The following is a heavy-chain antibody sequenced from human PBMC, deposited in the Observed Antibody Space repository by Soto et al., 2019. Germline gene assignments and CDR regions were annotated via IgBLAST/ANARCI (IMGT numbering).Heavy chain of an antibody. Sequence: TSETLSLTCAVYSGSFSGYYWSWIRQPPGKGLEWIGEINHSGNTNYNPSLKSRVTILVDTSKNQFSLKVNSVTAADTAVYFCARRVYDDALTGWYFDYWGQGALVTVSS. J-gene: IGHJ4*02. D-gene: IGHD3-9*01. V-gene: IGHV4-34*01. CDR1: SGSFSGYY. CDR2: INHSGNT. CDR3: ARRVYDDALTGWYFDY.